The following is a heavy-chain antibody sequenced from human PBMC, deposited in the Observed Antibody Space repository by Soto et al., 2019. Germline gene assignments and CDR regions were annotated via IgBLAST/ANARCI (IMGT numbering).Heavy chain of an antibody. D-gene: IGHD6-19*01. V-gene: IGHV4-31*03. CDR3: ASQATGWYPDY. J-gene: IGHJ4*02. Sequence: QVELQESGPGRVKPSQTLSLTCTVSGGSISSGGYYWSWIRHHPGKGLEWIGYIYDGGSTYYNPSLKSRVTISVDTSKNQFSLKLSSVTAADTAVYYCASQATGWYPDYWGQGTLVTVSS. CDR2: IYDGGST. CDR1: GGSISSGGYY.